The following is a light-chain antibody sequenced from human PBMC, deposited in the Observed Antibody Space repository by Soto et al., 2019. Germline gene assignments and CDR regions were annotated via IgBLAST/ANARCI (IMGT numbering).Light chain of an antibody. J-gene: IGKJ2*01. V-gene: IGKV3-11*01. CDR1: QSISSY. CDR2: DAS. CDR3: QQRSNWPPGYT. Sequence: EIVLTQSPATLSLSPGERATLSCRASQSISSYLAWYQQKPGQAPRLPIYDASIRATGIPARFSGSGSGTDFTLTISSLEPEDFAVYYCQQRSNWPPGYTFGQGTKLEIK.